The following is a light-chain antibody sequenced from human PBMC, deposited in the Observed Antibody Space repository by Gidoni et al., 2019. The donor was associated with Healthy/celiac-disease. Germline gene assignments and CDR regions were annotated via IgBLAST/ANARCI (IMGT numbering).Light chain of an antibody. Sequence: ELVMPQSPATLSVSPGERATLSCRASQSVSSNLAWYQQKPGQAPRLLIYGASTRATGIPARFSGSGSGTEFTLTISSLQSEDFAVYYCQQYNNWALTFGGXTKVEIK. V-gene: IGKV3-15*01. CDR1: QSVSSN. CDR2: GAS. CDR3: QQYNNWALT. J-gene: IGKJ4*01.